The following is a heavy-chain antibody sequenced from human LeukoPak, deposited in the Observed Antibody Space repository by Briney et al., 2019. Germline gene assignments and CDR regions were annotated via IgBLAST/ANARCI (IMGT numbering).Heavy chain of an antibody. CDR1: GYTFTSYV. D-gene: IGHD6-6*01. CDR2: ISAYNGNT. J-gene: IGHJ4*02. CDR3: ARDRGYSSSSSPIDY. V-gene: IGHV1-18*01. Sequence: ASVKVSCKASGYTFTSYVISWVRQAPGQGLEWMGWISAYNGNTNYAQKLQGRVTMTTDTSTSTAYMELRSLRSDDTAVYYCARDRGYSSSSSPIDYWGQGTLVTVSS.